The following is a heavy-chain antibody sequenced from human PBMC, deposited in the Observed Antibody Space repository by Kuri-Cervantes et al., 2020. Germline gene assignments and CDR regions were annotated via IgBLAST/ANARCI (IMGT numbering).Heavy chain of an antibody. CDR3: AKDSSVAGTGGWFDS. Sequence: SLKISCAASGFTFDDYAMHGVRQAPGKGLEWVSGISWNSGSIGYADSVKGRFTISRDNAKNSLYLQMNSLRAEDTALYYCAKDSSVAGTGGWFDSWGQGTLVTVSS. V-gene: IGHV3-9*01. CDR1: GFTFDDYA. CDR2: ISWNSGSI. D-gene: IGHD6-19*01. J-gene: IGHJ5*01.